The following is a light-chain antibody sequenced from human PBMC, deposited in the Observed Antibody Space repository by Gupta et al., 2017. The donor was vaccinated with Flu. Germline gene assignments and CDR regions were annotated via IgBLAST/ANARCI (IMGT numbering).Light chain of an antibody. V-gene: IGLV10-54*04. Sequence: TATLTCTGNSKNVAYQGATWLQQHQGHPPKIRSFRNNDRPSTISERFSASRSGITASLTIAGLQPEEEAVYYCSAWDSSLTAWVFGGGTKLTVL. J-gene: IGLJ3*02. CDR2: RNN. CDR3: SAWDSSLTAWV. CDR1: SKNVAYQG.